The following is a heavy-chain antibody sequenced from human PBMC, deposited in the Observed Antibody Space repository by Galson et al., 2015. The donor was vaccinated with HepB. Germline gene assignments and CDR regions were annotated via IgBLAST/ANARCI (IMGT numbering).Heavy chain of an antibody. J-gene: IGHJ4*02. CDR3: AKNSGSNWFVPHHFDS. Sequence: SLRLSCAASGFTFANYVMNWVRQAPGKGLEWVSSISGSGGSTYYRGSFKGRFTISRDNSKNTVYLQMKSLRADDTAVYYCAKNSGSNWFVPHHFDSWGQGTRVTVSP. D-gene: IGHD6-13*01. CDR1: GFTFANYV. CDR2: ISGSGGST. V-gene: IGHV3-23*01.